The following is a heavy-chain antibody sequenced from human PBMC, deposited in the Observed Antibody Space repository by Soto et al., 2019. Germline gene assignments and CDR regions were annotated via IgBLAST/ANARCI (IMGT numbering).Heavy chain of an antibody. CDR3: ARHGAYTFSENFDF. Sequence: GESLKISCKASGYNFGGYWISWVRQTPGKGLEWMGRIDPTDSSSNYNPSFEGHVTVSAEKSISTAYLEWSSLKTSDTAIYYCARHGAYTFSENFDFWGQGTLVTVSS. J-gene: IGHJ4*02. V-gene: IGHV5-10-1*01. CDR1: GYNFGGYW. D-gene: IGHD3-10*01. CDR2: IDPTDSSS.